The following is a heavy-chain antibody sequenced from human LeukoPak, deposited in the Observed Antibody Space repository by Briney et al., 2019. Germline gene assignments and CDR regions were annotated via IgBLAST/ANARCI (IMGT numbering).Heavy chain of an antibody. J-gene: IGHJ4*02. Sequence: SGGSLRLSCAASGFTFSSYAMSWVRQAPGKGLEWVSAISGSGGSTYYADSVKGRFTISRDNSKNTLYLQMNSLRAEDTAVYYCAFESSWPEAGGFDYWAREPWSPSPQ. CDR1: GFTFSSYA. CDR2: ISGSGGST. CDR3: AFESSWPEAGGFDY. V-gene: IGHV3-23*01. D-gene: IGHD6-13*01.